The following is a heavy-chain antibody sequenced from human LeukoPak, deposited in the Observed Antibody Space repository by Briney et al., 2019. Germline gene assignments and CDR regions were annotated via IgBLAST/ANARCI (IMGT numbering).Heavy chain of an antibody. V-gene: IGHV4-61*01. J-gene: IGHJ6*03. D-gene: IGHD1-1*01. CDR2: IYYSGST. Sequence: SETLSLTCTVSAVSISSGNFYWSWIRQPPGKGLEWIGYIYYSGSTNYNPSLKSRVTISVDTSKNQFSLKLSSVTAADTAVYYCARSPPNWNSYYYYYYMDVWGKGTTVTVSS. CDR1: AVSISSGNFY. CDR3: ARSPPNWNSYYYYYYMDV.